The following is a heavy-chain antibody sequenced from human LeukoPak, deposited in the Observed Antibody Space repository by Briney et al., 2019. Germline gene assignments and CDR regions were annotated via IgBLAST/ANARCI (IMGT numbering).Heavy chain of an antibody. V-gene: IGHV1-8*01. D-gene: IGHD3-10*01. Sequence: ASVKVSCKASGYTFTSYDINWVRQATGQGLEWMGWMNPNRGNTGYAQKFQGRVTMTRNTSISTAYMELSSLRSEDTAVYYCARDGSGSGSYLSWFDPWGQGTLVTVSS. CDR3: ARDGSGSGSYLSWFDP. CDR1: GYTFTSYD. J-gene: IGHJ5*02. CDR2: MNPNRGNT.